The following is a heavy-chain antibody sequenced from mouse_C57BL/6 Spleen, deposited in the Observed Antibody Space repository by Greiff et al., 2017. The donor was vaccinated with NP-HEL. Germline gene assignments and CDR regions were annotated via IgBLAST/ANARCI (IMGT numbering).Heavy chain of an antibody. J-gene: IGHJ3*01. CDR2: ISDGGSYT. CDR3: ARVGDGDWFAY. V-gene: IGHV5-4*01. Sequence: EVQLVESGGGLVKPGGSLKLSCAASGFTFSSYAMSWVRQTPEKRLEWVATISDGGSYTYYPDNVKGRFTISRDNAKKNLYLQMSHLKSEDTAMYYCARVGDGDWFAYWGQGTLVTVSA. D-gene: IGHD3-1*01. CDR1: GFTFSSYA.